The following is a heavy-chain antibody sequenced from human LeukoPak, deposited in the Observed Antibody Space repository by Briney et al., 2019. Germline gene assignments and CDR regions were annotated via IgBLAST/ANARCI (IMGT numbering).Heavy chain of an antibody. D-gene: IGHD3-10*01. V-gene: IGHV3-53*01. J-gene: IGHJ4*02. CDR1: GFTVSSNY. CDR3: ARNLGYYGSGSSFN. CDR2: IYDGGNT. Sequence: GGSLRLSCAASGFTVSSNYMSWVRQAPGKGLEWVSVIYDGGNTYYADSVKGRFTISRDNSRNTVFLQMNSLRAEDTAVYCCARNLGYYGSGSSFNWGQGTLVTVSS.